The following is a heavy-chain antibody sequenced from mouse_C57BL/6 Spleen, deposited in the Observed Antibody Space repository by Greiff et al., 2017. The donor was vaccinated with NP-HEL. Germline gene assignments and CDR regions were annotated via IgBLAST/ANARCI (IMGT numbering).Heavy chain of an antibody. CDR3: ARFSLGYFDV. CDR1: GYTFTDYY. V-gene: IGHV1-26*01. Sequence: EVQLQQSGPELVKPGASVKISCKASGYTFTDYYMNWVKQSHGKSLEWIGDINPNNGGTSYNQKFKGKATLTVDKSSSTAYMQLSSLTSEDSAVYFCARFSLGYFDVWGTGTTVTVSS. CDR2: INPNNGGT. J-gene: IGHJ1*03.